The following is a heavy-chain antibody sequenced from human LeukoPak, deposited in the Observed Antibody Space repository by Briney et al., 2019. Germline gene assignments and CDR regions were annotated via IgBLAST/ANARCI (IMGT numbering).Heavy chain of an antibody. CDR2: ISNSGDTI. V-gene: IGHV3-48*03. D-gene: IGHD3-10*01. CDR3: ARLGAHYGSGSHTGDY. Sequence: GGSLRLSCAASGFIFSSYEMNWVRQAPGKGLEWVSHISNSGDTIYYADSVKGRFTISRDNARNSLYLQMNSLRAEDTAVYYCARLGAHYGSGSHTGDYWGQGTLVTVSS. J-gene: IGHJ4*02. CDR1: GFIFSSYE.